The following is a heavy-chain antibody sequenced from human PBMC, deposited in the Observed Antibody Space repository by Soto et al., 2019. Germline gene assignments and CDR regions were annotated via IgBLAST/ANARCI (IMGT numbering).Heavy chain of an antibody. J-gene: IGHJ4*02. D-gene: IGHD4-17*01. Sequence: QITLKESGPTLVKPTQTLTLTCTFSGFSLSTSGVGVGWIRQPPGKALEWLALLYWDDDKGYSPSLKSRLTITKDTSKNQVVLTMTNMDPVDTATYYCAHRSLGDYYDYWGQGTMVTVSS. V-gene: IGHV2-5*02. CDR3: AHRSLGDYYDY. CDR1: GFSLSTSGVG. CDR2: LYWDDDK.